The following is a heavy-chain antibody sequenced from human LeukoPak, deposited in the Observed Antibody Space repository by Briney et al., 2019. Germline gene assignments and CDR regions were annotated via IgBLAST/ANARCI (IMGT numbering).Heavy chain of an antibody. J-gene: IGHJ4*02. CDR1: GGSISSYY. CDR2: IYYSGST. D-gene: IGHD5-18*01. Sequence: PSETLSLTCTVSGGSISSYYWSWIRQPPGKGLEWIGYIYYSGSTNYNPSLKSRVTISVDTSENQFSLKLSSVTAADTAVYYCARSPWIQLWLSDWGQGTLVTVSS. V-gene: IGHV4-59*01. CDR3: ARSPWIQLWLSD.